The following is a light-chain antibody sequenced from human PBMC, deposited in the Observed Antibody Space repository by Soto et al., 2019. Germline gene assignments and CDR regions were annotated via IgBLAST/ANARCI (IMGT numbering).Light chain of an antibody. CDR1: SSDVGGYNY. CDR3: SSYVGTNSYV. Sequence: QSALTXPPSASGSPGQSVTISCTGTSSDVGGYNYVSWYQHHPGKAPKLIIYEVYKRPSGVPDRFSGSKSGNTAALTVSGLQAEDEADYYCSSYVGTNSYVFGTGTKV. CDR2: EVY. J-gene: IGLJ1*01. V-gene: IGLV2-8*01.